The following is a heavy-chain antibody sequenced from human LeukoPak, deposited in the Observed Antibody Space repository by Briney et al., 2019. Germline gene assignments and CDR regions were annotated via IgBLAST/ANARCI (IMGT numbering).Heavy chain of an antibody. CDR2: ISESGTNI. V-gene: IGHV3-11*01. Sequence: GGSLRLSCAASGFTIRDSYMTWIRQAPGKGLEWVSYISESGTNIHYADSVRGRFTISRDTASNSVYLEMNSLRVDDTAVYYCASSPSAXXXDFWGQGTLXTVFS. J-gene: IGHJ4*02. CDR1: GFTIRDSY. CDR3: ASSPSAXXXDF.